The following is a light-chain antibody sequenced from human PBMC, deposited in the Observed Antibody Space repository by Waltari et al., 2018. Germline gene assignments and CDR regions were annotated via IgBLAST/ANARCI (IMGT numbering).Light chain of an antibody. Sequence: QSLLTQPPSISGAPGQRVTISCSGGSSHIGRNSVNWYGQVPGTAPKLLIFRGDQRPSGVSDRFSGSKSGTSASRTITGLRSAEEADYIGAAWDDSLKAWIFGGGTRLTVL. CDR3: AAWDDSLKAWI. CDR2: RGD. CDR1: SSHIGRNS. J-gene: IGLJ3*02. V-gene: IGLV1-44*01.